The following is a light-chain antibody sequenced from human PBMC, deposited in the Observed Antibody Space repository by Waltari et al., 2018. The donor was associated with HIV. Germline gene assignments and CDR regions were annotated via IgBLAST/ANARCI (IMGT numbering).Light chain of an antibody. Sequence: DILLTQSPPFLAASVGDRVTISCRASQCIRSYLAWFQQKPGRAPKLLIFGATTLQSGVPSRFSGSGSGTQFTLTINSLQPEDFATYYCQQHNTYPLTFGPGT. CDR1: QCIRSY. CDR3: QQHNTYPLT. CDR2: GAT. V-gene: IGKV1-9*01. J-gene: IGKJ3*01.